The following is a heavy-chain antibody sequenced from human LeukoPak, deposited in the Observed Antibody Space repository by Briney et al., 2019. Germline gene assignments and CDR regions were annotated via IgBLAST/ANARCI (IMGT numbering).Heavy chain of an antibody. D-gene: IGHD4-17*01. J-gene: IGHJ6*02. Sequence: SETLSLTCAVYGGSFSGYYWSWIRQPPGKGLEWIGEINHSGSTNYNPSLKSRVTISVDTSKNQFSLKLSSVTAADTAVYYCASGSVNVYYYYGMDVWGQGTTVTVSS. CDR3: ASGSVNVYYYYGMDV. CDR2: INHSGST. CDR1: GGSFSGYY. V-gene: IGHV4-34*01.